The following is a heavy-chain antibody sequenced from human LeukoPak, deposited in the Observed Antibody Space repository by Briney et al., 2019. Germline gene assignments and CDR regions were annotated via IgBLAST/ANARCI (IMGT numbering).Heavy chain of an antibody. J-gene: IGHJ4*02. V-gene: IGHV4-59*01. CDR3: ARAPGYCGGSSCYFFDY. D-gene: IGHD2-15*01. CDR1: GGSTSSYY. CDR2: IYNSGST. Sequence: SETLSLTCTVSGGSTSSYYWSWIRQPPGKGLEWIGYIYNSGSTNYNPSLKSRVTISLDTSKNQFSLKLSSVTAADTAVYYCARAPGYCGGSSCYFFDYWGQGTLVTVSS.